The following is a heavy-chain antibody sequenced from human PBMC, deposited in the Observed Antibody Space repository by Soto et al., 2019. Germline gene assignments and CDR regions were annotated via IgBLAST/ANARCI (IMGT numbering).Heavy chain of an antibody. CDR2: IDPSSGGT. CDR3: ARALYSGNDYRSPFDY. CDR1: RDTIAGCY. Sequence: WKASRDTIAGCYLQWARQAPGQGFEWMGWIDPSSGGTDFAQKFQGRVTMTRDTSITTAYMELSSLRSDDTAVFYCARALYSGNDYRSPFDYWGQGTPVTVSP. D-gene: IGHD5-12*01. V-gene: IGHV1-2*02. J-gene: IGHJ4*02.